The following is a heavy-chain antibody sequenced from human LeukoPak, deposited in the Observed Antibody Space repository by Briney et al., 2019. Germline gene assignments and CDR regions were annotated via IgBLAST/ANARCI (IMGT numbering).Heavy chain of an antibody. CDR2: INPSGGST. V-gene: IGHV1-46*01. D-gene: IGHD2-15*01. Sequence: ASVKVSCKVSGYTLTELSMHWVRQAPGQGLEWMGIINPSGGSTSYAQKFQGRATMTRDTSTSTVYMELSSLRSEDTAVYYCARDLADIWGQGTLVTVSS. CDR1: GYTLTELS. CDR3: ARDLADI. J-gene: IGHJ4*02.